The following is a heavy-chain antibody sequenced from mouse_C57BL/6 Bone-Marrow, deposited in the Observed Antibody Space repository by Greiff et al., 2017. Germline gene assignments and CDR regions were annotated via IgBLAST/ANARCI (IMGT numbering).Heavy chain of an antibody. CDR2: IDPSDSYT. J-gene: IGHJ3*01. Sequence: QVQLQQPGAELVRPGTSVKLSCKASGYTITSYWMHWVKQRPGQGLEWIGVIDPSDSYTNYNQKFKGKATLTADTSSSTAYMQLSSLTSRNSAVYYCAPLLWLRRGFAYWGQVTLVTVSA. D-gene: IGHD2-2*01. CDR1: GYTITSYW. CDR3: APLLWLRRGFAY. V-gene: IGHV1-59*01.